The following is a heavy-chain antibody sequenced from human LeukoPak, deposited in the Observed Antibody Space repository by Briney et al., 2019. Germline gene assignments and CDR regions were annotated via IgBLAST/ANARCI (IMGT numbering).Heavy chain of an antibody. CDR3: ARTARDSTFGGVILYFDY. CDR2: IIPIFGTA. V-gene: IGHV1-69*05. J-gene: IGHJ4*02. D-gene: IGHD3-16*02. Sequence: GSSVKVSCKASGGTFSSYAISWVLQAPGQGLEWMGGIIPIFGTANYAQKFQGRVTITTDESTSTAYMELSSLRSEDTAVYYCARTARDSTFGGVILYFDYWGQGTLVTVSS. CDR1: GGTFSSYA.